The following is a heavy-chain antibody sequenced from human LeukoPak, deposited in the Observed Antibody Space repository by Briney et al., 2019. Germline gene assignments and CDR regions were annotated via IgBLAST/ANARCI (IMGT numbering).Heavy chain of an antibody. CDR3: ARGGSSQYYYYYMDV. CDR2: ISSSSSYI. V-gene: IGHV3-21*01. J-gene: IGHJ6*03. CDR1: GFTFSSYS. D-gene: IGHD1-26*01. Sequence: GGSLRLSCAASGFTFSSYSMNWVRQAPGKGLEWVSSISSSSSYIYYADSVKGRFTISRDNAKNSLYLQMNSLRAEDMAVYYCARGGSSQYYYYYMDVWGKGTTVTVSS.